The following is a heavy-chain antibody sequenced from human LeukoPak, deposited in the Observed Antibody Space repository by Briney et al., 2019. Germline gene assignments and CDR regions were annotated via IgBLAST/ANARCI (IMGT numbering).Heavy chain of an antibody. Sequence: GASVKVSCKASGYTFTSYYMHWVRHAPGQGLEWMGIINPSGGSTSYAQKFQGRVTMTRDMSTSTVYMELSSLRSEDTAVYYCARGGPKRSPGSSSDYWGQGTLVTVSS. CDR1: GYTFTSYY. V-gene: IGHV1-46*01. CDR3: ARGGPKRSPGSSSDY. CDR2: INPSGGST. J-gene: IGHJ4*02. D-gene: IGHD5-24*01.